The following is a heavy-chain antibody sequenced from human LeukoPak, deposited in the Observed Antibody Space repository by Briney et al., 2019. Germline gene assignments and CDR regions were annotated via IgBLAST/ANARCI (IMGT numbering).Heavy chain of an antibody. J-gene: IGHJ4*02. Sequence: RGSLRLSCAASGFTFSSYGMYWVRPAPCKGLAWVALIWYDGSNKYYADSVKGRFTISRDNSKNTLYLQMNSLRAEDTAVYYCARDLYVWGSYRPFDYWGQGTLVTVSS. D-gene: IGHD3-16*02. V-gene: IGHV3-33*01. CDR1: GFTFSSYG. CDR2: IWYDGSNK. CDR3: ARDLYVWGSYRPFDY.